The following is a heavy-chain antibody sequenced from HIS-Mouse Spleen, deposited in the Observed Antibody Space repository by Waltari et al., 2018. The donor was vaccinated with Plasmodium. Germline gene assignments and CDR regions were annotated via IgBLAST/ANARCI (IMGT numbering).Heavy chain of an antibody. V-gene: IGHV1-46*03. CDR1: GYTFTSYY. CDR2: INPSERSN. D-gene: IGHD6-19*01. CDR3: ARGPYSSCWYFGY. J-gene: IGHJ4*02. Sequence: QVQLVQSGAEVKKPGASVKVSCTASGYTFTSYYMHWLRRSPGQGLEWLAIINPSERSNSYTQKFHGRLTLTRDTSASTVCVELGSLGSEDTAVYYCARGPYSSCWYFGYWGQGALVTVSS.